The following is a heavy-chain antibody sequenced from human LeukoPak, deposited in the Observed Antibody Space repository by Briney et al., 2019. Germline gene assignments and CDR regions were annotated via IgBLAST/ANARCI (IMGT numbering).Heavy chain of an antibody. V-gene: IGHV3-30*18. CDR1: GFTFSSYG. D-gene: IGHD2-15*01. CDR3: AKQLGYCSDGSCYFPY. Sequence: GGSLRLSCAASGFTFSSYGMHWVRQAPGKGLEWVAVISYDGSNKYYEDSVKGRFTISRDNSKNTLCLQMNSLRAEDTAVYYCAKQLGYCSDGSCYFPYWGQGTLVTVSS. CDR2: ISYDGSNK. J-gene: IGHJ4*02.